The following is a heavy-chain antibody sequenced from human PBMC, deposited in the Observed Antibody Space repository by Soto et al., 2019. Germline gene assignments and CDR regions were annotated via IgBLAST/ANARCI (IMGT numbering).Heavy chain of an antibody. CDR1: GFTFSSYA. V-gene: IGHV3-23*01. CDR2: ISGSAAGAGT. CDR3: AKGRGSGPPYYFDY. Sequence: GGSLRLSCSASGFTFSSYAMSWVRQAPGKGLEWVSVISGSAAGAGTSYADSVQGRLTISRDNSKNTLYLQMHSLRAEDTAVYYCAKGRGSGPPYYFDYWGQGTLVTSPQ. D-gene: IGHD6-25*01. J-gene: IGHJ4*02.